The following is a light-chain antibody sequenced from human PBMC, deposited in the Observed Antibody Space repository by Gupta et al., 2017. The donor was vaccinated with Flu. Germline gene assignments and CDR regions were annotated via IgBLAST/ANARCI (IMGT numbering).Light chain of an antibody. V-gene: IGKV1-39*01. CDR2: AAS. Sequence: DIQMTQSPSSLSASVGDRVTIACRASQNIRRLLNWYQQKPGKAPKLLIFAASSLQGGVPSRFSGSGSGTDFTLTISNLQTEDFASYYCQQSYSTPYTFGRGTDLEIK. CDR3: QQSYSTPYT. J-gene: IGKJ2*01. CDR1: QNIRRL.